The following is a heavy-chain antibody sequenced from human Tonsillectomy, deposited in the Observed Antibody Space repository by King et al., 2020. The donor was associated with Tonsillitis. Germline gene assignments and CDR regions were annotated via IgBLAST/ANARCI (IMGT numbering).Heavy chain of an antibody. CDR2: ISSSSSYI. CDR3: ASAELNCGGYWFDY. V-gene: IGHV3-21*01. Sequence: LVESGGGLVKPGGSLRLSCAASGFTFSSYSMNWVRQAPGKGLEWVSSISSSSSYIYYADSVKGRFTIPRDNAKNSLYLQMNSLRAEDTAVYYCASAELNCGGYWFDYWGQGTLVTVSS. J-gene: IGHJ4*02. CDR1: GFTFSSYS. D-gene: IGHD2-21*02.